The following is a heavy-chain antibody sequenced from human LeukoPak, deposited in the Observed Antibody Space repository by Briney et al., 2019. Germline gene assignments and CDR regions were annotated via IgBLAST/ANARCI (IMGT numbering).Heavy chain of an antibody. D-gene: IGHD3-10*01. J-gene: IGHJ5*02. V-gene: IGHV3-74*01. CDR3: ARGRGPYGWFDP. CDR1: GFTLSSYW. CDR2: VNSDGSVI. Sequence: PGGSLRLSCAASGFTLSSYWTHWVRQAPGQGLVWVSRVNSDGSVINYADSVKGRFTIPRDDVKNTLYLQMNSLRVDDTAMYYCARGRGPYGWFDPWGQGTLVTVSS.